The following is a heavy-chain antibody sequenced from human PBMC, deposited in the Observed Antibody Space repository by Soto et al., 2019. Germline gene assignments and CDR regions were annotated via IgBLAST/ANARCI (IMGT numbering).Heavy chain of an antibody. Sequence: PGGSLRLSCAASGFFFSGFWMHWVRQAPGKGLVWVSHINYDGSSRTYADSVKGRFSISRDNAKNTVDLQMSSLRAEDTAVYYCVRGHYYAMDVWGLGATVTVSS. J-gene: IGHJ6*02. V-gene: IGHV3-74*01. CDR1: GFFFSGFW. CDR2: INYDGSSR. CDR3: VRGHYYAMDV.